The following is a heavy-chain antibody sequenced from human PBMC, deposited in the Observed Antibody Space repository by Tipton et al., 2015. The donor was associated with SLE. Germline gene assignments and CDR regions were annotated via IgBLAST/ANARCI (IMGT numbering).Heavy chain of an antibody. D-gene: IGHD3-16*02. V-gene: IGHV4-39*07. CDR2: VYYSGST. Sequence: TLSLTCTVSGASISSSSYYWVWFRQPPGKGLEWTGSVYYSGSTSYNPSLKSRVTISIDTSKRQFSLQLSSVTAADTAVYYCARDRLGGVIVTTFDYWGQGTLVTVSS. CDR1: GASISSSSYY. CDR3: ARDRLGGVIVTTFDY. J-gene: IGHJ4*02.